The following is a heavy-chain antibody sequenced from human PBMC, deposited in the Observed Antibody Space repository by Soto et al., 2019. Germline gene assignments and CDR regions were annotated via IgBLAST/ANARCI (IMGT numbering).Heavy chain of an antibody. D-gene: IGHD3-10*01. CDR1: GFTFSSSP. Sequence: EVQLVESGGGLVQPGGSLRLSCAASGFTFSSSPMNWLRQAPGKWLEWVSYIGTSSTYIHYADSVKGRFTISRDDAKNSLYLQMDSLRAEDTAVYYCARDVWASGSGSHYNNRCDPCGQATLVRVSS. V-gene: IGHV3-48*01. J-gene: IGHJ5*02. CDR3: ARDVWASGSGSHYNNRCDP. CDR2: IGTSSTYI.